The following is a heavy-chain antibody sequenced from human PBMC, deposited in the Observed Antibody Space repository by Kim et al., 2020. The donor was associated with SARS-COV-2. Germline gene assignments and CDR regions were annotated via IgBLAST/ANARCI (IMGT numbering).Heavy chain of an antibody. J-gene: IGHJ6*02. CDR1: GFTFSSYS. D-gene: IGHD3-10*01. CDR2: ISSSSSYI. V-gene: IGHV3-21*01. Sequence: GGSLRLSCAASGFTFSSYSMNWVRQAPGKGLEWVSSISSSSSYIYYADSVKGRFTISRDNAKNSLYLQMNSLRAEDTAVYYCARALDLMVRGVYYYYGMDVWGQGTTVTVSS. CDR3: ARALDLMVRGVYYYYGMDV.